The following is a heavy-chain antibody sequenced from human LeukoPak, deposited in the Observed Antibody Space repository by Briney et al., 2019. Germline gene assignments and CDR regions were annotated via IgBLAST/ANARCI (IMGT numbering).Heavy chain of an antibody. J-gene: IGHJ4*02. CDR3: ARTMVRGVIIDY. D-gene: IGHD3-10*01. Sequence: SQTLSLTCTVSGGSISSGGYYWSWIRQHPGKGLEWIGYIYYSGSTYYNPSLKSRVTISVDTSKNQFSLKLNSVTAADTAVYYCARTMVRGVIIDYWGQGTLVTVSS. V-gene: IGHV4-31*03. CDR1: GGSISSGGYY. CDR2: IYYSGST.